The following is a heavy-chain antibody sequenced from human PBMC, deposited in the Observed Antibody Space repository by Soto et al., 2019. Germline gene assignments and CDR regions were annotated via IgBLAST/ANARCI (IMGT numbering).Heavy chain of an antibody. CDR3: ARDGVDSSGWYRQLDY. Sequence: EVQLVESGGGLVKPGGSLRLSCAASGFTFSSYSMNWVRQAPGKGLEWVSSISGSSSYIYYADSVKGRFTISRDNAKNSLYLQMNSRRAEDPAVYYCARDGVDSSGWYRQLDYWGQGTLVTVSS. J-gene: IGHJ4*02. CDR1: GFTFSSYS. V-gene: IGHV3-21*01. CDR2: ISGSSSYI. D-gene: IGHD6-19*01.